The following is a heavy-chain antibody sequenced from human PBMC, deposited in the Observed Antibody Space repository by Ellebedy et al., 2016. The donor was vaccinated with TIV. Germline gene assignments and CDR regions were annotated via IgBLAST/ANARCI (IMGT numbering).Heavy chain of an antibody. CDR1: GGTFSRYG. CDR3: AIDRAPDGRNWYFDL. CDR2: IIPMFRTP. D-gene: IGHD5-24*01. J-gene: IGHJ2*01. Sequence: AASVKVSCKASGGTFSRYGFNWVRQAPGLGLEWMGGIIPMFRTPKYAQKFQGRVTIIADESTSTAYMELSSLRSEDTAVYYCAIDRAPDGRNWYFDLWGRGTLVTVSS. V-gene: IGHV1-69*13.